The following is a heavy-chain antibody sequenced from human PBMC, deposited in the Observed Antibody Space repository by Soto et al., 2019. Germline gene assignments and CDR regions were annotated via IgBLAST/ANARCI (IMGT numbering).Heavy chain of an antibody. Sequence: GDLRLSCAASGFSFSTYWMHLVRQVLGKELVWVSRINSDRSTTNYADSVKGRFAISRDNAKNTRYLQMNSLTAEDAAVSYYGYDHSFWGRRSLV. V-gene: IGHV3-74*01. CDR3: GYDHSF. J-gene: IGHJ4*02. D-gene: IGHD2-15*01. CDR1: GFSFSTYW. CDR2: INSDRSTT.